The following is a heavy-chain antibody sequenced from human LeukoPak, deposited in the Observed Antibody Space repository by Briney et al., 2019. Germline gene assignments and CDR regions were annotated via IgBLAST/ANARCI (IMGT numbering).Heavy chain of an antibody. V-gene: IGHV4-30-4*08. D-gene: IGHD2-2*01. J-gene: IGHJ5*02. Sequence: PSETLSLTCTVSGGSISSGDYYWSWIRQPPGKGLEWIGYIYYSGSTYYNPSLKSRVTTSVDTSKNQFSLKLSSVTAADTAVYYCARGPSDIVVVPAAIPFDPWGQGTLVTVSS. CDR1: GGSISSGDYY. CDR3: ARGPSDIVVVPAAIPFDP. CDR2: IYYSGST.